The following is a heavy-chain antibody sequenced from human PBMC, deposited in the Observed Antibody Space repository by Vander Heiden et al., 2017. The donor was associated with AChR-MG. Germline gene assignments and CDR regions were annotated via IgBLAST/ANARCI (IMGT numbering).Heavy chain of an antibody. CDR2: IYPGDSDT. V-gene: IGHV5-51*01. CDR1: GYSFTIYW. Sequence: EVQLVQSGAEVKTPGESLKISCKGSGYSFTIYWIGWVRQMPGKGLEWMGIIYPGDSDTRYSPSFQGQVTISADKSISTAYLQWSSLKASDTAMYYCARLHYDSSGRYYGMDVWGQGTTVTVSS. CDR3: ARLHYDSSGRYYGMDV. D-gene: IGHD3-22*01. J-gene: IGHJ6*02.